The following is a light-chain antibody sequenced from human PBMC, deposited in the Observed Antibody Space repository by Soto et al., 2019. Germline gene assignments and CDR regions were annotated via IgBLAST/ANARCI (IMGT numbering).Light chain of an antibody. Sequence: SYELTQAPSMSVAPGQTARITCGGTNIGSKSVHWYKQKPGLAPVMVVSDDTDRPSGIPERFSGSNSGNTATLTISRVEAGDEADYYCQVWDSSSAHVVFGGGTKVTVL. J-gene: IGLJ2*01. CDR2: DDT. V-gene: IGLV3-21*02. CDR1: NIGSKS. CDR3: QVWDSSSAHVV.